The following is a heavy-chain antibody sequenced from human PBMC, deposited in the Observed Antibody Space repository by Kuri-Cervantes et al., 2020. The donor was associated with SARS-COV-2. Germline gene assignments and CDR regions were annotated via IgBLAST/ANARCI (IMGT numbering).Heavy chain of an antibody. CDR2: IIPIFGTA. CDR3: ARDAGQWLGDNWFDP. D-gene: IGHD6-19*01. J-gene: IGHJ5*02. CDR1: GGTFSGYA. Sequence: SVKVSCKASGGTFSGYAISWVRQAPGQGLEWMGGIIPIFGTANYAQKFQGRVTITTDESTSTAYMELSSLRSEDTAVYYCARDAGQWLGDNWFDPWGQGTLVTVSS. V-gene: IGHV1-69*05.